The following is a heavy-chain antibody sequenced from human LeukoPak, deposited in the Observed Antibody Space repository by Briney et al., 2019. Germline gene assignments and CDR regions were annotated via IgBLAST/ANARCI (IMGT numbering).Heavy chain of an antibody. D-gene: IGHD2-2*01. CDR1: GGSISSGGYY. Sequence: SETLSLTCTVSGGSISSGGYYWSWIRQHPGKGLEWIGYIYTSGSTNYNPSLKSRVTISVDTSKNQFSLKLSSVTAADTAVYYCARLYCSSTSCHLGVDYWGQGTLVTVSS. V-gene: IGHV4-61*08. CDR3: ARLYCSSTSCHLGVDY. CDR2: IYTSGST. J-gene: IGHJ4*02.